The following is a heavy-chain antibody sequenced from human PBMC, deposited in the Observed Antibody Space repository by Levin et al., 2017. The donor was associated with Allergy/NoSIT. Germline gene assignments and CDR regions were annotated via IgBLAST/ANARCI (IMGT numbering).Heavy chain of an antibody. V-gene: IGHV1-69*04. CDR1: GGTFSSYP. CDR3: ARGPYQLLYRNWFDP. D-gene: IGHD2-2*02. J-gene: IGHJ5*02. Sequence: SVKVSCKASGGTFSSYPISWVRQAPGQGLEWMGRIIPILGIANYAQKFQGRVTITADKSTSTAYMELSSLRSEDTAVYYCARGPYQLLYRNWFDPWGQGTLVTVSS. CDR2: IIPILGIA.